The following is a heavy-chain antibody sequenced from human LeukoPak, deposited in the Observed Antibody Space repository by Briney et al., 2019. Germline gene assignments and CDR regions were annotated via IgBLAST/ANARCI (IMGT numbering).Heavy chain of an antibody. Sequence: SETLSLTCTVSGGSISSGDYYWSWIRQPPGKGLEWIGYIYYSGSTYYNPSLKSRVTISVDTSKNQFSLKLSSVTAADTAVYYCASRDTTSYWYFDLWGRGTLVTVSS. V-gene: IGHV4-30-4*01. J-gene: IGHJ2*01. CDR1: GGSISSGDYY. CDR3: ASRDTTSYWYFDL. CDR2: IYYSGST. D-gene: IGHD4-17*01.